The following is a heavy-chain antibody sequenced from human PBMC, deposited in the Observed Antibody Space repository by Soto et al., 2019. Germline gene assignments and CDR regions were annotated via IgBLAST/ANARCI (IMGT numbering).Heavy chain of an antibody. V-gene: IGHV3-30-3*01. Sequence: QVQLVESGGGVVQPGRSLRLSCAASGFTFSSYAMHWVRQAPGKGLEWVAVISYDGSNKYYADSVKGRFTISRDNSKNTLYLQMNSLRAEDTAVYYCANLYSSGWPTLDYWGQGTLVTVSS. CDR2: ISYDGSNK. D-gene: IGHD6-19*01. J-gene: IGHJ4*02. CDR3: ANLYSSGWPTLDY. CDR1: GFTFSSYA.